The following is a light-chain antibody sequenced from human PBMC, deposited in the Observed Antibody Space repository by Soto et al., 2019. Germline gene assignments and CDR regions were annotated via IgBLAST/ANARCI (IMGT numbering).Light chain of an antibody. V-gene: IGKV3D-20*01. Sequence: IVLTQSPGTLSVSPGEVATLSCGASQTIAYNFLAWYQQKPGLAPRLLVYDASNMATGIPDRFSGSGSGTDFTLNITTLEPEDFAVYYCQHYGDSSSTFGGGTRVEI. CDR2: DAS. CDR1: QTIAYNF. CDR3: QHYGDSSST. J-gene: IGKJ4*01.